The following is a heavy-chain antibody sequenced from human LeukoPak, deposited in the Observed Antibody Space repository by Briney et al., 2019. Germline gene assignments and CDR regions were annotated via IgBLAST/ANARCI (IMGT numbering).Heavy chain of an antibody. Sequence: SETLSLTCTVSGGSISSYHWSWIRQPPGKGLEWIGYIYYSGSTNYNPSLKSRVTISVDTSKNQFSLKLSSVTAADTAVYYCARGSGGYYYYGMDVWGQGTTVTVSS. CDR3: ARGSGGYYYYGMDV. CDR2: IYYSGST. CDR1: GGSISSYH. J-gene: IGHJ6*02. V-gene: IGHV4-59*01.